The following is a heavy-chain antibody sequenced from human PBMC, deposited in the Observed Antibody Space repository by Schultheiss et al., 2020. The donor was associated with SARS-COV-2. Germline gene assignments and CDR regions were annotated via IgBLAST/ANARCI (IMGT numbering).Heavy chain of an antibody. D-gene: IGHD3-16*02. V-gene: IGHV3-33*08. J-gene: IGHJ4*02. CDR3: ARDNRARLGELSPLDY. CDR2: IWYDGSNK. CDR1: GFTFSSYG. Sequence: GGSLRLSCAASGFTFSSYGMHWVRQAPGKGLEWVAVIWYDGSNKYYVDSVKGRFTISRDNAKNSLYLQMNSLRAEDTAVYYCARDNRARLGELSPLDYWGQGTLVTVSS.